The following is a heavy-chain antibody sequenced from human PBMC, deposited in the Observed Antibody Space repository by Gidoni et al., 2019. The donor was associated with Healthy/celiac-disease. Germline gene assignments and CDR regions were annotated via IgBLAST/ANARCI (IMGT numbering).Heavy chain of an antibody. Sequence: EVQLVESGGGLVQPGGSLRLSCAASGSTFSSYEMNWVRQAPGKGLEWVSYISSSGGTIYYADSVKGRFTISRDNAKNSLYLQMNSLRAEDTAVYYCARTVTTFDFYFDYWGQGTLVTVSS. V-gene: IGHV3-48*03. J-gene: IGHJ4*02. CDR1: GSTFSSYE. CDR2: ISSSGGTI. CDR3: ARTVTTFDFYFDY. D-gene: IGHD4-17*01.